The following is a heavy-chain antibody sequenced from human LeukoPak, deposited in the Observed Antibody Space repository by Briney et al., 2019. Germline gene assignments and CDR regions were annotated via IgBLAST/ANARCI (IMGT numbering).Heavy chain of an antibody. CDR1: GYTFTGYY. Sequence: ASVKVSCKASGYTFTGYYMHWVRQAPGQGLEWMGWINPNSGGTNYAQKFKGWVTMTRDTSISTAYMELSRLRSDDTAVYYCARGYSSSSINWFDPWGQGTLVTVSS. CDR2: INPNSGGT. CDR3: ARGYSSSSINWFDP. D-gene: IGHD6-13*01. J-gene: IGHJ5*02. V-gene: IGHV1-2*04.